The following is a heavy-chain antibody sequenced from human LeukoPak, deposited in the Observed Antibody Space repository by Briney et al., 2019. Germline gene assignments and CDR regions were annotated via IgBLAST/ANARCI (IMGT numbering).Heavy chain of an antibody. D-gene: IGHD1-26*01. Sequence: GRSLRLSCAASGFTFSSYAMHWVRQAPGKGLEWVAVILYDGSNKYYADSVKGRFTISRDNSKNTLYLQMNSLRAEDTAVYYCARGRRMLKWELPSTTFDYWGQGTLVTVSS. CDR2: ILYDGSNK. J-gene: IGHJ4*02. CDR3: ARGRRMLKWELPSTTFDY. V-gene: IGHV3-30*04. CDR1: GFTFSSYA.